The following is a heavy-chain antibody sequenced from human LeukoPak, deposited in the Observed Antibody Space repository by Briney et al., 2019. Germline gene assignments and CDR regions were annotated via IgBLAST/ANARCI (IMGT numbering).Heavy chain of an antibody. CDR3: ARAQHYYDSSGYYEGCFDP. V-gene: IGHV1-2*02. CDR1: GYTFTGYY. J-gene: IGHJ5*02. D-gene: IGHD3-22*01. CDR2: INPNSGGT. Sequence: ASVKVSCKASGYTFTGYYIHWVRQAPGQGLERMGWINPNSGGTNYAQRFQGRVTMSRDTSISTAYMELSKLRSDDTAVYYCARAQHYYDSSGYYEGCFDPWGQGTLVTVSS.